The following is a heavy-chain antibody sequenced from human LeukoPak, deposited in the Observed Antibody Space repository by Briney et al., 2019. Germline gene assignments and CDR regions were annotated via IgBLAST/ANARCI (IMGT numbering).Heavy chain of an antibody. D-gene: IGHD5-12*01. CDR1: GFTFSSYS. CDR2: ISDNSGTT. CDR3: ALRRGDSYDN. J-gene: IGHJ1*01. Sequence: GGSLRLSCAASGFTFSSYSMNWVRQAPGKGLEWVSYISDNSGTTYYADSVKGRFTISRDNAKNSLYLQMNSLTDEDTAVYFCALRRGDSYDNWGQGTLVTVSS. V-gene: IGHV3-48*02.